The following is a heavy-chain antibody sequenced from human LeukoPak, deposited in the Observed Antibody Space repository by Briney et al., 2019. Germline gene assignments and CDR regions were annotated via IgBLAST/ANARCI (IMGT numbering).Heavy chain of an antibody. V-gene: IGHV5-51*01. Sequence: GESLKISCKGSGYSFTSYWIGWVRQMPGKGLEWMGIIYPGDSDTRYSPSFQGQVTISADKSISTAYLQWSSLKASDTAMYYCARHVADMVRGVSLGFDGWFDPWGQGTLVTVSS. D-gene: IGHD3-10*01. CDR3: ARHVADMVRGVSLGFDGWFDP. CDR1: GYSFTSYW. CDR2: IYPGDSDT. J-gene: IGHJ5*02.